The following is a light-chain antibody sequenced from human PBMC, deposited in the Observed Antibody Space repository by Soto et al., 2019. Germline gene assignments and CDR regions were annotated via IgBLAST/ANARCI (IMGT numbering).Light chain of an antibody. CDR1: SSNIGAGYD. J-gene: IGLJ3*02. Sequence: QSVLTQPPSVSGAPGQRVTISCTGSSSNIGAGYDVHWYQQLPGTAPKLLIYGNSNRPSGVPDRFSGSKSGTSASLAITGLQAEDEADYCCQSYDSSLSGSRVFGGGTQRTVL. CDR3: QSYDSSLSGSRV. CDR2: GNS. V-gene: IGLV1-40*01.